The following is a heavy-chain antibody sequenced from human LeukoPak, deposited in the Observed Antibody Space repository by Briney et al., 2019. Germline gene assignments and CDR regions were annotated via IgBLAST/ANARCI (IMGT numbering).Heavy chain of an antibody. D-gene: IGHD1-26*01. CDR1: EFSVGSNY. Sequence: GGSLRLSCAASEFSVGSNYMNWVRQAPGKGLEWVSSITSSSSYTFYADSVKGRFTISRDNAKSSLYLQMNSLRAEDTAIYYCARDPYNGNYRDSYYYYMDVWGKGTTVTISS. CDR2: ITSSSSYT. CDR3: ARDPYNGNYRDSYYYYMDV. J-gene: IGHJ6*03. V-gene: IGHV3-21*01.